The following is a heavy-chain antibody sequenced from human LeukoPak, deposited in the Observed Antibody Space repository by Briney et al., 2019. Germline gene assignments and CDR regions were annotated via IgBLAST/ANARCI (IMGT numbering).Heavy chain of an antibody. CDR1: GSTFSNYW. J-gene: IGHJ4*02. V-gene: IGHV5-51*01. CDR2: IYPGESDI. CDR3: ARHALHYDNSGYYFAY. D-gene: IGHD3-22*01. Sequence: GESLQISCQGSGSTFSNYWIGWVRQMPGKGLEWMGIIYPGESDIRYSPSFQGQVTISADKSISTAYLQWSSLKASDTAIYYCARHALHYDNSGYYFAYWGQGTLVTVSS.